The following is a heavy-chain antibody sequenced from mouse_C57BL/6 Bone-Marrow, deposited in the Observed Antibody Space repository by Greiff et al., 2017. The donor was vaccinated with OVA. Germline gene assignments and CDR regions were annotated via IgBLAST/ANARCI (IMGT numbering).Heavy chain of an antibody. D-gene: IGHD1-1*01. CDR3: ARDYGSSYPAWFAY. Sequence: EVQVVESGGGLVKPGGSLKLSCAASGFTFSDYGMHWVRQAPEKGLEWVAYISSGSSTIYYADTVKGRFTISRDNAKNTLFLQMTSLRSEDTAMYYCARDYGSSYPAWFAYWGQGTLVTVSA. CDR1: GFTFSDYG. J-gene: IGHJ3*01. V-gene: IGHV5-17*01. CDR2: ISSGSSTI.